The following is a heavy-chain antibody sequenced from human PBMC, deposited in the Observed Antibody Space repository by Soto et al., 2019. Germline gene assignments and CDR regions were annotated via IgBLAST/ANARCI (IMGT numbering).Heavy chain of an antibody. D-gene: IGHD3-9*01. J-gene: IGHJ5*02. V-gene: IGHV5-51*01. CDR2: IYPGDSDT. Sequence: PGESLKISCKGSGYSFTSYWIGWVRQMPGKGLEWMGIIYPGDSDTRYSPSFQGQVTISADKSISTAHLQWSSLKASDTAMYYCATATYYDILTGYSLPPNWFDPWGQGTLVTVSS. CDR1: GYSFTSYW. CDR3: ATATYYDILTGYSLPPNWFDP.